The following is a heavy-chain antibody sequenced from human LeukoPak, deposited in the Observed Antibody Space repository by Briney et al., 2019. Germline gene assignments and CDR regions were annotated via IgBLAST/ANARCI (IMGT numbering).Heavy chain of an antibody. D-gene: IGHD3-22*01. Sequence: PSETLSLTCTVSGGSISSYYWSWIRQPPGKGLEWIGYIYYSGSTNYNPSLKSRVTISVDTSKNQFSLKLSSVTAADTAVYYCARHQFPSYYYDSSGSIDAFDICGQGTMVTVSS. CDR1: GGSISSYY. CDR2: IYYSGST. CDR3: ARHQFPSYYYDSSGSIDAFDI. J-gene: IGHJ3*02. V-gene: IGHV4-59*08.